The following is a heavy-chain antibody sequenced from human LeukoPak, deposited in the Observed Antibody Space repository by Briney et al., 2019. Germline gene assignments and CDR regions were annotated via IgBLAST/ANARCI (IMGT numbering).Heavy chain of an antibody. J-gene: IGHJ5*02. Sequence: GESLKISCKGSGYRFTRYWIGWVRQMPGKGLEWMGIIYPSDSDTRYSPSFQGQVTISADKSISTAYLQWSSLKASDTAIYSCASQSEMATNPNWFDPWGQGTLVTVSS. CDR2: IYPSDSDT. CDR1: GYRFTRYW. D-gene: IGHD5-24*01. CDR3: ASQSEMATNPNWFDP. V-gene: IGHV5-51*01.